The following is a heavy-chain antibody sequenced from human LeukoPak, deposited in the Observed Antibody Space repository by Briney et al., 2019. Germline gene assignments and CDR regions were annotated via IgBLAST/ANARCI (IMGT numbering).Heavy chain of an antibody. D-gene: IGHD6-6*01. J-gene: IGHJ4*02. V-gene: IGHV4-34*01. CDR2: INHSGST. CDR3: ARKLVPPAFDY. CDR1: GGSFSGYY. Sequence: SETLSLTCAVYGGSFSGYYWSWIRQPPGKGLEWIGEINHSGSTNYNPSLKSRVTISVDTSKNQFSLKLSSVTAADTAVYYCARKLVPPAFDYWGQGTLVTVSS.